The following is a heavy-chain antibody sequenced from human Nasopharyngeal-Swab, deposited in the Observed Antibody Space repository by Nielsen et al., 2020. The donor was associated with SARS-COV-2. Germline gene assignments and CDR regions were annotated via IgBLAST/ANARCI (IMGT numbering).Heavy chain of an antibody. CDR2: IKQDGSEI. CDR3: ARDGAAVGGTTSYNYYGMDV. V-gene: IGHV3-7*01. J-gene: IGHJ6*02. CDR1: GFTFSNYW. Sequence: GESLKISCAASGFTFSNYWMSWVRQAPGKGLEWVANIKQDGSEIYYVDSVKGRFTISRDNAKNSLYLQTNSLRAEDTAVYYCARDGAAVGGTTSYNYYGMDVWGQGTTVTVSS. D-gene: IGHD6-19*01.